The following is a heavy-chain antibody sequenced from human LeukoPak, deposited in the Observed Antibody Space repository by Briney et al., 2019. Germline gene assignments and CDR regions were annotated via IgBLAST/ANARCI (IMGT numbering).Heavy chain of an antibody. Sequence: GGSLRLSCAASGFTFSTYWLSWVRQAPGKGLEWVANIKQDGSEKYYVDSVEGRFTISRDNSKNSLYLQMNSLRAEDTALYYCAKDMAYSSSWYYFDYWGQGTLVTVSS. CDR1: GFTFSTYW. J-gene: IGHJ4*02. CDR3: AKDMAYSSSWYYFDY. V-gene: IGHV3-7*03. CDR2: IKQDGSEK. D-gene: IGHD6-13*01.